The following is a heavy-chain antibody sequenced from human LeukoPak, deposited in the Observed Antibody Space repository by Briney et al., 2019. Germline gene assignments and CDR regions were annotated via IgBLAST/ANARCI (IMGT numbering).Heavy chain of an antibody. CDR3: ARGGYDSDFDY. D-gene: IGHD3-3*01. V-gene: IGHV4-59*01. J-gene: IGHJ4*02. CDR2: IYFTART. Sequence: SETLSLTCTVSGGSISTYYWSWIRLPPGKGLEWIAYIYFTARTPYNPSLKSRVPISEDTSKNQFSLTLSSVTPADTAVYYCARGGYDSDFDYWGQGTLVTVSS. CDR1: GGSISTYY.